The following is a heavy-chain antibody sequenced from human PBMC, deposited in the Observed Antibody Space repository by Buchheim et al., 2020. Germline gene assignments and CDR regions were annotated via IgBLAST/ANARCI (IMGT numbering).Heavy chain of an antibody. D-gene: IGHD1-26*01. CDR2: IWYDGSNK. CDR1: GFTFSSYG. V-gene: IGHV3-33*01. J-gene: IGHJ6*02. Sequence: QVQLVESGGGVVQPGRSLRLSCAASGFTFSSYGMHWVRQAPGKGLEWVAVIWYDGSNKYYADSVKGRFTISRDNSKNTLYLQMNSRGAEDTAVYYCARDCGSYFDYYYGMDVWGQGTT. CDR3: ARDCGSYFDYYYGMDV.